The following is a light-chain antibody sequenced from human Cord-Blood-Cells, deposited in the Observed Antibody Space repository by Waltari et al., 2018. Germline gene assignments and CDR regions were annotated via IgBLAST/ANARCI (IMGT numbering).Light chain of an antibody. CDR3: QQYNNWFT. CDR2: GAS. CDR1: QSVSSN. Sequence: EIVMTQSPATLSVSPGERATLSCRASQSVSSNLAWYQQKPGQAPRLLIYGASTRATGIPARFSVSGSGTEFTLTISSLQSEDFAVYYCQQYNNWFTFGPGTKVDIK. J-gene: IGKJ3*01. V-gene: IGKV3-15*01.